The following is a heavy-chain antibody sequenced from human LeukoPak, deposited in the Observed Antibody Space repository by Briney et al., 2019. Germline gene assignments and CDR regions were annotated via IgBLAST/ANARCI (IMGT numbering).Heavy chain of an antibody. Sequence: GESLKISCKGSGYSFTSYWIGWVRQMPGKGLEWMGIIYPGDSDTRYSTSFQGQVTISADKSISTAYLQWSSLKASDTAMYYCARQGNVVLPILEWLFFGYWGQGTLVTVSS. V-gene: IGHV5-51*01. CDR3: ARQGNVVLPILEWLFFGY. CDR1: GYSFTSYW. CDR2: IYPGDSDT. J-gene: IGHJ4*02. D-gene: IGHD3-3*01.